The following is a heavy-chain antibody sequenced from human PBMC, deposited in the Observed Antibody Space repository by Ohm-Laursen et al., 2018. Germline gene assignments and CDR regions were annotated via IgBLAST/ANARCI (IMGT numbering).Heavy chain of an antibody. Sequence: ASVKVSCKASGYTFTAYYMHWVRQVPGQGLEWMGWINPNSGGTNYAQKFQGRVTMTRDTSISTAYMELSRLRSDDTAVYYCARVRYCSGGSCYSYWFDPWGQGTLVTVSS. V-gene: IGHV1-2*02. J-gene: IGHJ5*02. CDR3: ARVRYCSGGSCYSYWFDP. CDR2: INPNSGGT. D-gene: IGHD2-15*01. CDR1: GYTFTAYY.